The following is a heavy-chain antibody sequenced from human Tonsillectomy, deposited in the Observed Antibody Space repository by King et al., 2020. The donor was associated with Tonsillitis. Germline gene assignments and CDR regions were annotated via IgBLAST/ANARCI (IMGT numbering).Heavy chain of an antibody. D-gene: IGHD3-10*01. CDR2: ISSSGSTI. CDR3: AREPRLLWFGEITPGAFDI. Sequence: VQLVESGGGLVQPGGSLRLSCSASGFIFSSYEMNWVRQAPGEGLEWVSYISSSGSTIHYADSGNGRFTISRDNAKNSLHLQMNSLRAEDTAVYYCAREPRLLWFGEITPGAFDIWGQGTMVTVSS. CDR1: GFIFSSYE. J-gene: IGHJ3*02. V-gene: IGHV3-48*03.